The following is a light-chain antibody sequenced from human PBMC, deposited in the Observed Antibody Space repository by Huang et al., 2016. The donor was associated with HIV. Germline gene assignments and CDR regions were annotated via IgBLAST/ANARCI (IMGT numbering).Light chain of an antibody. V-gene: IGKV3-11*01. CDR1: LSVGSY. CDR3: QQRSTWPLT. J-gene: IGKJ4*01. CDR2: DTS. Sequence: LTQSPSILSLSLGGTGTISCKASLSVGSYGAWYQQRPGQSPRLLLYDTSNRAAGIPARFSGSGSGTDFTLTISGLESGDLGVFYCQQRSTWPLTFGGGTKVE.